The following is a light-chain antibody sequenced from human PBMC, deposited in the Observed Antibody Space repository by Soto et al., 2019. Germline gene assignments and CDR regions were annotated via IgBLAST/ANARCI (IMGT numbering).Light chain of an antibody. CDR3: QQYYSTPRT. Sequence: DVVMTQSPLSLPVTLGQPASVSSRSTQSLVSSDGNTYLTWYQQKPGQPPKLLIYWASTRESGVPDRFSGSGSGTDFTLTISSLQAEDVAVYYCQQYYSTPRTFGQGTKVDIK. J-gene: IGKJ1*01. V-gene: IGKV4-1*01. CDR1: QSLVSSDGNTY. CDR2: WAS.